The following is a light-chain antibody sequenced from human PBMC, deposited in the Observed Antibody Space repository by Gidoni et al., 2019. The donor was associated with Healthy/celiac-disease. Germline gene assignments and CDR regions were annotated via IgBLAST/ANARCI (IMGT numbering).Light chain of an antibody. CDR1: QSISSY. J-gene: IGKJ1*01. Sequence: DIQMTQSPSSLSASVGDRVTITCRASQSISSYLNWYQQKPGKAPKLLIYAASSLQSGVPSRFSCSGSGTDFTLTISSLQLEDFATYYCQQSYSTPPEWTFGQXTKLEIK. CDR2: AAS. CDR3: QQSYSTPPEWT. V-gene: IGKV1-39*01.